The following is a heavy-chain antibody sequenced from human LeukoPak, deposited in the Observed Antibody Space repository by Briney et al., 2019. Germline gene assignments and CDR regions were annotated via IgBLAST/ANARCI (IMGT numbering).Heavy chain of an antibody. CDR2: IYTSGST. D-gene: IGHD6-6*01. CDR1: GGSISSGSYY. CDR3: AREGAEYSSSYY. Sequence: PSETLSLTCTVSGGSISSGSYYWSWIRQPAGKGLEWIGRIYTSGSTNYNPSLKSRVTISVDTSKNQFSLKLSSVTAADTAVYYCAREGAEYSSSYYWGQGTLVTVSS. V-gene: IGHV4-61*02. J-gene: IGHJ4*02.